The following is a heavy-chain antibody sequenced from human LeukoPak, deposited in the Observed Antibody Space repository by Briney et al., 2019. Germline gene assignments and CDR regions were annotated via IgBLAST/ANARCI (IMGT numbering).Heavy chain of an antibody. J-gene: IGHJ5*02. CDR2: IKQDGSEK. CDR1: GFTFSSYW. D-gene: IGHD2-8*02. V-gene: IGHV3-7*01. CDR3: ARDRGATWYNWFDP. Sequence: GGSLRPSCAASGFTFSSYWMSWVRQAPGKGLEWVANIKQDGSEKYYVDSVKGRFTISRDNAKNSLYLRMNSLRAEDTAVYYCARDRGATWYNWFDPWGQGTLVTVSS.